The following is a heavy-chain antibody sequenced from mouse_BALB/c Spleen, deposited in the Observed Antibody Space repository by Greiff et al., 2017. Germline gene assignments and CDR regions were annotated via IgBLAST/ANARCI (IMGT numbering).Heavy chain of an antibody. CDR1: GYTFTDYA. J-gene: IGHJ1*01. CDR2: ISTYYGDA. Sequence: QVQLQQSGAELVRPGVSVKISCKGSGYTFTDYAMHWVKQSHAKSLEWIGVISTYYGDASYNQKFKGKATMTVDKSSSTAYMELARLTSEDSAIYYCAREVRRKGYFDVWGAGTTVTVSS. V-gene: IGHV1S137*01. CDR3: AREVRRKGYFDV. D-gene: IGHD2-14*01.